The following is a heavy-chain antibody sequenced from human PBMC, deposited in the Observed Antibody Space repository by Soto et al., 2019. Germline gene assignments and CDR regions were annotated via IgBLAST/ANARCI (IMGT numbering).Heavy chain of an antibody. V-gene: IGHV3-21*01. Sequence: GGSLRLSCAASGFPFSSYAMSWVRQAPGKGLEWVSSISSSSSYIYYADSVKGRFTTSRDNAKNSLYLQMNSLRAEDTAVYYCARDPYQLLYYYGMDVWGQGTTVTVSS. D-gene: IGHD2-2*01. CDR2: ISSSSSYI. J-gene: IGHJ6*02. CDR1: GFPFSSYA. CDR3: ARDPYQLLYYYGMDV.